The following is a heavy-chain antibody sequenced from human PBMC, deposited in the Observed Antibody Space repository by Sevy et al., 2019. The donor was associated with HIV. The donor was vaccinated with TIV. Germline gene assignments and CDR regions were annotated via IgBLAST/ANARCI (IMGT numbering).Heavy chain of an antibody. D-gene: IGHD3-22*01. CDR3: ARGQNYYDSSGYPLDY. CDR2: ISAYNGNT. J-gene: IGHJ4*02. V-gene: IGHV1-18*01. CDR1: GYTFTSYG. Sequence: ASVKVSCKASGYTFTSYGISWVRQAPGQGLEWMGWISAYNGNTNYEQKLQGRVTMTTDTSTSTAYMELRSLRSDDTAVYYCARGQNYYDSSGYPLDYWGQGTLVTVSS.